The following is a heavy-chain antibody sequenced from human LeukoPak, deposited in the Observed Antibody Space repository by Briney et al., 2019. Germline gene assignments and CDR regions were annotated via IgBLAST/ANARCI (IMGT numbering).Heavy chain of an antibody. V-gene: IGHV3-49*04. D-gene: IGHD3-22*01. CDR3: TRNYYDSSGYYYGMTYYYYMDV. J-gene: IGHJ6*03. CDR2: IRSKACGGTT. CDR1: GFTFGDYA. Sequence: PGGSLRLSCTASGFTFGDYAMSWVRQAPGKGLEWVGFIRSKACGGTTEYAASVKGRFTISRDDSKSIAYLQMNSLKTEDTAVYYCTRNYYDSSGYYYGMTYYYYMDVWGKGTTVTISS.